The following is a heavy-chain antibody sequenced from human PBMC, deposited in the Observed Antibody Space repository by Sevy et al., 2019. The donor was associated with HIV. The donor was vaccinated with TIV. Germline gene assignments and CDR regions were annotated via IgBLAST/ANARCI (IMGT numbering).Heavy chain of an antibody. CDR3: ARDVSIVVVVAARSFDY. J-gene: IGHJ4*01. V-gene: IGHV1-2*02. Sequence: ASVKVSCKASGYTFTGYYMHWVRQAPGQGLEWMGWINPNSGGTNYAQKFQGRVTMTRDTSISTAYMELSRLRSDDTAVYYCARDVSIVVVVAARSFDYWGQEPWSPSPQ. D-gene: IGHD2-15*01. CDR1: GYTFTGYY. CDR2: INPNSGGT.